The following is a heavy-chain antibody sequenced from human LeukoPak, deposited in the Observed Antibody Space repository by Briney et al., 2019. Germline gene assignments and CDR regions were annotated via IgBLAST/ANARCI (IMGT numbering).Heavy chain of an antibody. CDR1: GGSISSSSYY. CDR2: IYYSGST. J-gene: IGHJ6*03. V-gene: IGHV4-39*07. Sequence: SETLSLTCTVSGGSISSSSYYWGWIRQPPGKGLEWIGSIYYSGSTNYNPSLKSRVTISVDTSKNQFSLKLSSVTAADTAVYYCTRGSIAYYYMDVWGKGTTVTISS. D-gene: IGHD3-22*01. CDR3: TRGSIAYYYMDV.